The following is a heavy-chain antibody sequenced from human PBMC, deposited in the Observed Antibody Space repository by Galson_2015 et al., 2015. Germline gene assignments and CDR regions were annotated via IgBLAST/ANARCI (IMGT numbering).Heavy chain of an antibody. J-gene: IGHJ4*02. Sequence: SVKVSCKASGYTFTSYGISWVRQAPGQGLEWMGWISAYNGNTNYAQKLQGRVTMTTDTSTSTAYMELRSLRSDDTAVYYCARDPLYDFWSGYPYFDYWGQGTLVTVSS. CDR3: ARDPLYDFWSGYPYFDY. CDR1: GYTFTSYG. D-gene: IGHD3-3*01. V-gene: IGHV1-18*04. CDR2: ISAYNGNT.